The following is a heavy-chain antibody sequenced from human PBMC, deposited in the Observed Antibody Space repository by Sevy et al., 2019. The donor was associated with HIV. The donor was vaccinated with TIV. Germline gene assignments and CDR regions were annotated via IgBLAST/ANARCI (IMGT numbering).Heavy chain of an antibody. J-gene: IGHJ6*02. CDR1: GGSISSYY. CDR2: IYTSGST. D-gene: IGHD3-10*01. CDR3: ARDLAGQPSMVRGVIQLYGMDV. Sequence: SETLSLTCTVSGGSISSYYWSWIRQPAGKGLEWIGRIYTSGSTNYNPSLKSRVTMSVDTSKNQFSLKLCSVTAADTAVYYCARDLAGQPSMVRGVIQLYGMDVWGQGTTVTVSS. V-gene: IGHV4-4*07.